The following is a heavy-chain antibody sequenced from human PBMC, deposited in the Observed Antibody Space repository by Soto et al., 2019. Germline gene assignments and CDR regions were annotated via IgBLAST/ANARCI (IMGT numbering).Heavy chain of an antibody. V-gene: IGHV5-10-1*01. D-gene: IGHD3-3*01. Sequence: GESLKISCKGSGYNFTSYWISWVRQMPGKGLEWMGRIDPSDSYTNYSPSFQGHVTISADNSISTAYLQWSSLKASDTAIYYCERDYDFWSGLFDYWGQGTLVTVSS. CDR2: IDPSDSYT. J-gene: IGHJ4*02. CDR1: GYNFTSYW. CDR3: ERDYDFWSGLFDY.